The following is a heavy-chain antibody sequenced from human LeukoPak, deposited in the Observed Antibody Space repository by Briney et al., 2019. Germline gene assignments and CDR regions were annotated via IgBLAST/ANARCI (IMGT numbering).Heavy chain of an antibody. CDR2: LSGSGGTT. V-gene: IGHV3-23*01. CDR3: AKDRTGTTGADWFDP. D-gene: IGHD1-1*01. Sequence: GGSLRLSCAASGFTFSTYGMGWVRQAPGKGLEWVSALSGSGGTTYYADSVKGRFTISRDNSRNTLSLQMNSLRADDTAVYYCAKDRTGTTGADWFDPWGQGTLVTVSS. CDR1: GFTFSTYG. J-gene: IGHJ5*02.